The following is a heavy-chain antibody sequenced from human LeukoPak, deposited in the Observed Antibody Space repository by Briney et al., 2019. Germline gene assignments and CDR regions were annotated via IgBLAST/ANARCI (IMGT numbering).Heavy chain of an antibody. Sequence: SETLSLTCTVSGGSISSGSYYWSWIRQPAGKGLEWIGRIYTSGSTNYNPSLKSRVTISVETSKNQFSLKLSSMTAADTAVYYCARLYGSGSSLYSDYWGQGTLVTVSS. CDR1: GGSISSGSYY. D-gene: IGHD3-10*01. CDR3: ARLYGSGSSLYSDY. CDR2: IYTSGST. J-gene: IGHJ4*02. V-gene: IGHV4-61*02.